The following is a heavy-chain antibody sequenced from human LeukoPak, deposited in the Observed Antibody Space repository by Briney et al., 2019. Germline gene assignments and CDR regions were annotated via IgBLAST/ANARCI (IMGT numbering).Heavy chain of an antibody. D-gene: IGHD1-26*01. V-gene: IGHV1-46*01. J-gene: IGHJ4*02. CDR3: ARDPFTVGATMDY. CDR2: INPGGDTT. CDR1: GYSFTTYA. Sequence: ASVKVSCKAYGYSFTTYAMHWVRQAPGQGLEWMGIINPGGDTTNYAQKFQGRVTMTRDMSTSTVYMELSSLRSEDTAVYYCARDPFTVGATMDYWGQGTLVTVSS.